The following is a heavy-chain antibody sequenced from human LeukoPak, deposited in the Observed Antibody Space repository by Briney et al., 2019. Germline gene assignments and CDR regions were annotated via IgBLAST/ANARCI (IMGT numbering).Heavy chain of an antibody. J-gene: IGHJ4*02. Sequence: GGSLRLSCAASRFTFSSYGMHWVRQAPGKGLEWVAVISYDGSNKYYADSVKGRFTISRDNSKNTLYLQMNSPRAEDTAVYYCAKAPRRYCSSTSCYYFDYWGQGTLVTVSS. CDR1: RFTFSSYG. CDR2: ISYDGSNK. CDR3: AKAPRRYCSSTSCYYFDY. D-gene: IGHD2-2*01. V-gene: IGHV3-30*18.